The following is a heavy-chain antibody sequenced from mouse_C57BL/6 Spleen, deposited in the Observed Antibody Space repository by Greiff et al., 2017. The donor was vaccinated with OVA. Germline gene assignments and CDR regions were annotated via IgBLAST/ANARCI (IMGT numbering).Heavy chain of an antibody. J-gene: IGHJ3*01. V-gene: IGHV5-6*01. Sequence: EVKVVESGGDLVKPGGSLKLSCAASGFTFSSYGMSWVRQTPDKRLEWVATISSGGSYTYYPDSVKGRFTISRDNAKNTLYLQKSSLKSEDTAMYYCARQAGTGAWFAYWGQGTLVTVSA. CDR3: ARQAGTGAWFAY. CDR1: GFTFSSYG. CDR2: ISSGGSYT. D-gene: IGHD4-1*01.